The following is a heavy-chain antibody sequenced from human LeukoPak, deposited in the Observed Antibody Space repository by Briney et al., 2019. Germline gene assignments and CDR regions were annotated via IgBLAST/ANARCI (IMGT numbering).Heavy chain of an antibody. D-gene: IGHD2-2*01. CDR2: IYTSGST. J-gene: IGHJ6*03. CDR1: GGSVSSGSYY. Sequence: PSETLSLTCTASGGSVSSGSYYWSWIRQPAGKGLEWIGRIYTSGSTNYNPSLKSRVTISVDTSKNQFSLKLSSVTAADTAVYYCAREEDIVVVPAALYYYYMDVWGKGTTVTVSS. CDR3: AREEDIVVVPAALYYYYMDV. V-gene: IGHV4-61*02.